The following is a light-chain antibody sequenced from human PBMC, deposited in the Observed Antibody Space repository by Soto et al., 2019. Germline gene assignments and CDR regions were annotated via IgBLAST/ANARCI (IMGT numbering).Light chain of an antibody. CDR3: CSYAGSATGV. CDR1: SNDVGGYNY. CDR2: DVN. V-gene: IGLV2-11*01. J-gene: IGLJ3*02. Sequence: QSVLTQPRSVSGSPGQSVTISCTGTSNDVGGYNYVSWYQQHPGKAPKLLISDVNKRPSGVPDRFSGSKSGNTASLIISGIKSEDEADYYCCSYAGSATGVFGGGTKLPVL.